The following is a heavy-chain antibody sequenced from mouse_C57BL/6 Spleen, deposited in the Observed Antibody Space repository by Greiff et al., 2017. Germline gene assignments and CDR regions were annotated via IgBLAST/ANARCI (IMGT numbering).Heavy chain of an antibody. D-gene: IGHD2-4*01. CDR3: ARSGDYDYDVGYAMDY. Sequence: QVQLQQSGPELVKPGASVKISCKASGYAFSSSWMNWVKQRPGKGLEWIGRIYPGDGDTNYNGKFKGKATLTADKSSSTAYMQLSSLTSEDSAVYFCARSGDYDYDVGYAMDYWGQGTSVTVSS. V-gene: IGHV1-82*01. CDR1: GYAFSSSW. CDR2: IYPGDGDT. J-gene: IGHJ4*01.